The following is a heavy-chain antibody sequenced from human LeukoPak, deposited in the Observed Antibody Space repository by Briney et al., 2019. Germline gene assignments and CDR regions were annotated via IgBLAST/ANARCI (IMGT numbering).Heavy chain of an antibody. CDR2: ISGSGGST. D-gene: IGHD3-10*01. V-gene: IGHV3-23*01. J-gene: IGHJ4*02. Sequence: GGSLRLSCAASGFTFSSYAMSWVRQAPGKGLEWVSAISGSGGSTYYADSVKGRFTISRDNSKNTLYLQMNSLRAEDTAVYYCAKSPYYYGSGSQSLDYWGQGTLVTVSS. CDR3: AKSPYYYGSGSQSLDY. CDR1: GFTFSSYA.